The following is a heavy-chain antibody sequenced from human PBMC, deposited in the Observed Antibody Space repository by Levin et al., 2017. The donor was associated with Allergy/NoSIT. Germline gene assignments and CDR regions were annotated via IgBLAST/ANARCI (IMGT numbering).Heavy chain of an antibody. J-gene: IGHJ1*01. CDR3: ARDNRHYSSSWYLGKQYFQH. Sequence: GGSLRLSCAASGFTFSSYGMHWVRQAPGKGLEWVAVIWYDGSNKYYADSVKGRFTISRDNSKNTLYLQMNSLRAEDTAVYYCARDNRHYSSSWYLGKQYFQHWGQGTLVTVSS. CDR1: GFTFSSYG. D-gene: IGHD6-13*01. V-gene: IGHV3-33*01. CDR2: IWYDGSNK.